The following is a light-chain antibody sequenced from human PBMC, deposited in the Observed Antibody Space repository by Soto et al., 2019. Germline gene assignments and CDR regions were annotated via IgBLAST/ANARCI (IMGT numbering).Light chain of an antibody. V-gene: IGLV2-11*01. CDR1: SSNVGIYNY. CDR2: DVT. Sequence: QSALTQPRSVSGSPGQSVTISCTGTSSNVGIYNYVSWYQQNPGKAPKFMIYDVTKRPSGVPDRFSGSKSGNTASLTISGLQAEDEADYYCCSYAGSSTFGVFGGGTKLTVL. J-gene: IGLJ2*01. CDR3: CSYAGSSTFGV.